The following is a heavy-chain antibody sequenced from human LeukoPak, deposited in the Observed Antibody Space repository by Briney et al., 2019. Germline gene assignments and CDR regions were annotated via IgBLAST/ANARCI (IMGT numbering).Heavy chain of an antibody. CDR2: IYYSGST. CDR3: ARVGATYYYDSSGYPALYFDY. J-gene: IGHJ4*02. D-gene: IGHD3-22*01. V-gene: IGHV4-39*07. Sequence: SETLSLTCTVSGGSISSSSYYWGWIRQPPGKGLEWIGSIYYSGSTYYNPSLKSRVTISVDTSKNQFSLKLSSVTAADTAVYYCARVGATYYYDSSGYPALYFDYWGQGTLVTVSS. CDR1: GGSISSSSYY.